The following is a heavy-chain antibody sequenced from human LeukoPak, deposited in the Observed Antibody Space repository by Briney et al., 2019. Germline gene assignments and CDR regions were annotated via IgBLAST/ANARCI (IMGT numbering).Heavy chain of an antibody. V-gene: IGHV5-51*01. CDR1: GYSFTSYW. D-gene: IGHD3-22*01. Sequence: GGSPKISCKGSGYSFTSYWIGWVRPMPGKGLEWRGIIYPGDSDTRYSPSFQDQVTISADKSISTAYLQWSSLKASDTAMYYCGTSPVITPDYFDYWGRGTLVTVSS. CDR3: GTSPVITPDYFDY. J-gene: IGHJ4*02. CDR2: IYPGDSDT.